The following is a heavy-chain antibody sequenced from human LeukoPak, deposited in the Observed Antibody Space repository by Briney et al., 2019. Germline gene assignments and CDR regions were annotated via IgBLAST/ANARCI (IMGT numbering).Heavy chain of an antibody. D-gene: IGHD6-13*01. CDR1: GGSISSGSYY. Sequence: NSSETLSLTCTVSGGSISSGSYYWSWIRQPAGKGLEWIGRIYTSGSTNYNPSLKSRVTISVDTSKNQFSLKLSSVTAADTAVYYWARIGIAAAGTISYYYYMDVWGKGTTVTVSS. CDR3: ARIGIAAAGTISYYYYMDV. V-gene: IGHV4-61*02. CDR2: IYTSGST. J-gene: IGHJ6*03.